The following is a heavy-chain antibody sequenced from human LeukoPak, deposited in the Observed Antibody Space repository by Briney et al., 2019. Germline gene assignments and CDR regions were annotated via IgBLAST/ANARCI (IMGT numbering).Heavy chain of an antibody. V-gene: IGHV4-61*02. CDR2: IYGGVSSQ. Sequence: PPETLSLTCIVSGASVSGGDYYGRWLRPPAGKGLEWIGRIYGGVSSQQHPSQQYNPSLMSRLTISADTSRNQFSLHLNSVTAADTAIYYCARDRQEGGMRVSSFQYWGQGIPVSVSS. J-gene: IGHJ4*02. CDR1: GASVSGGDYY. D-gene: IGHD3-22*01. CDR3: ARDRQEGGMRVSSFQY.